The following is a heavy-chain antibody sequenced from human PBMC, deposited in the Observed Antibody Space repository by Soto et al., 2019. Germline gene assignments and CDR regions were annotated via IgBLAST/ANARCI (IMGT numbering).Heavy chain of an antibody. D-gene: IGHD2-15*01. CDR3: VVAAQPYYFDY. CDR2: IIPIFGTA. Sequence: ASVKVSCKASGGTFSSYVISWVRQAPGQGLEWMGGIIPIFGTANYAQKLQGRVTMTTDTSTSTAYMELRSLRSDDTAVYYCVVAAQPYYFDYWGQGTLVTVS. CDR1: GGTFSSYV. V-gene: IGHV1-69*05. J-gene: IGHJ4*02.